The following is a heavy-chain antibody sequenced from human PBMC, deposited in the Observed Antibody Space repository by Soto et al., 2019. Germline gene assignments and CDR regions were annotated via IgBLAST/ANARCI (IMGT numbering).Heavy chain of an antibody. J-gene: IGHJ5*01. CDR2: IYQTGNT. CDR3: ARGGYCSGGSCSGWFDS. V-gene: IGHV4-4*02. CDR1: GVSLTTNNW. Sequence: QVQLQESGPGLVKPSETLSLTCAVSGVSLTTNNWWTWVRQAPGKGLEWVGEIYQTGNTNYNPSLISRVIASLDKSKNQFFLKLTSVTAADTAIYYCARGGYCSGGSCSGWFDSWGQGTLVTVSS. D-gene: IGHD2-15*01.